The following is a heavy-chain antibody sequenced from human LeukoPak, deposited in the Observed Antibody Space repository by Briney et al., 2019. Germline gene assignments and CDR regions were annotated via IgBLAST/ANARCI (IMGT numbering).Heavy chain of an antibody. V-gene: IGHV3-23*01. CDR2: ISGSGGST. CDR1: GFTFSSYA. D-gene: IGHD4-17*01. CDR3: AKDDYGDYVPYFDY. J-gene: IGHJ4*02. Sequence: GGXLRLSCAASGFTFSSYAMSWVRQAPGKGLEWVSAISGSGGSTYYADSVKGRFTISRDNSKNTLYLQMNSLRAEDTAVYYCAKDDYGDYVPYFDYWGQGTLVTVSS.